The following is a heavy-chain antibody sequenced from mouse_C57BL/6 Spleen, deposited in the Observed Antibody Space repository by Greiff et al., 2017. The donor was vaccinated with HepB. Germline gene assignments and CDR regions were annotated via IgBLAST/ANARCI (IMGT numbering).Heavy chain of an antibody. CDR3: ASPARYSNYGYFDV. V-gene: IGHV1-42*01. D-gene: IGHD2-5*01. Sequence: VQLKQSGPELVKPGASVKISCKASGYSFTGYYMNWVKQSPEKSLEWIGEINPSTGGTTYNQKFKAKATLTVDKSSSTAYMQLKSLTSEDSAVYYCASPARYSNYGYFDVWGTGTTVTVSS. CDR2: INPSTGGT. J-gene: IGHJ1*03. CDR1: GYSFTGYY.